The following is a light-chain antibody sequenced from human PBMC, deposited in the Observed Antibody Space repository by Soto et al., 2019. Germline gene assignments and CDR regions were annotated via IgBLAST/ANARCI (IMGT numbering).Light chain of an antibody. V-gene: IGKV3-11*01. CDR3: PQRSNWPPSFT. CDR2: DAS. CDR1: QSVSSY. Sequence: EIVLTQSPATLSLSPGERATLSCRASQSVSSYLAWYQQKPGQAPRLLIYDASNRATGIPARFSGSGSGTDFTLTISSLEPEDFAVYYCPQRSNWPPSFTFGPGTKVDI. J-gene: IGKJ3*01.